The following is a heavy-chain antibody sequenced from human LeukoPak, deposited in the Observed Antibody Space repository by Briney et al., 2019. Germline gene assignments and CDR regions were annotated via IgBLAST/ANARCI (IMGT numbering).Heavy chain of an antibody. CDR3: ARVFTRDFRFDP. CDR1: GYSISSGYY. CDR2: IYHSGST. J-gene: IGHJ5*02. D-gene: IGHD2-2*01. V-gene: IGHV4-38-2*02. Sequence: SETLSLTCTVSGYSISSGYYWGWIRQPPGKGLEWIGSIYHSGSTYYNPSLKSRVTISVDTSKNQFSPKLSSVTAADTAVYYCARVFTRDFRFDPWGQGTLVTVSS.